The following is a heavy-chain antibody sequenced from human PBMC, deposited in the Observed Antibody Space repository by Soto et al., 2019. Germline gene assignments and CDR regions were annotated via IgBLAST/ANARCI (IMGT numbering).Heavy chain of an antibody. J-gene: IGHJ4*02. D-gene: IGHD6-6*01. CDR2: ISPIFGTA. V-gene: IGHV1-69*06. CDR1: GGTFSSDA. CDR3: AIDPIEYSSSGGDY. Sequence: AASVKVSCKASGGTFSSDAISWVRQAPGQGLEWMGGISPIFGTANYAQKFQGRVTISADKSTSKAYMELSSLRSEDTAVYYCAIDPIEYSSSGGDYWSQGTLVTVSS.